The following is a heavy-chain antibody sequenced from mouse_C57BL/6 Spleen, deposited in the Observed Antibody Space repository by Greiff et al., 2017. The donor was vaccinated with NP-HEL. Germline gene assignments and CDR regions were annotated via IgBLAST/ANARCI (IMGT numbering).Heavy chain of an antibody. D-gene: IGHD1-1*01. CDR3: ARWGYGSQYYFDY. CDR1: GFTFSDYG. V-gene: IGHV5-17*01. CDR2: ISSGSSTI. Sequence: DVQLVESGGGLVKPGGSLKLSCAASGFTFSDYGMHWVRQAPEKGLEWVAYISSGSSTIYYADTVKGRFTISRDNAKNTLFLQMTSLRSEDTAMYYCARWGYGSQYYFDYWGQGTTLTVSS. J-gene: IGHJ2*01.